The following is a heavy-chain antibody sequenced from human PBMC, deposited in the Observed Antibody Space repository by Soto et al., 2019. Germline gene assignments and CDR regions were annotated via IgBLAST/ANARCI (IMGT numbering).Heavy chain of an antibody. CDR3: ARDRATGYSSSWYTMARGYYYYYGIDV. CDR1: GGSVSSGSYY. D-gene: IGHD6-13*01. CDR2: IYYSGST. V-gene: IGHV4-61*01. J-gene: IGHJ6*02. Sequence: SETLSLTCTVSGGSVSSGSYYWSWIRQPPGKGLEWIGYIYYSGSTNYNPSLKSRVTISVDTSKNQFSLKLSSVTAADTAVYYCARDRATGYSSSWYTMARGYYYYYGIDVWGQGTTVTVSS.